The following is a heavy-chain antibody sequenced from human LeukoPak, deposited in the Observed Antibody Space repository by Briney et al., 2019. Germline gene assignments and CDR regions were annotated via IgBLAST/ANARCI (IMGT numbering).Heavy chain of an antibody. D-gene: IGHD1-1*01. V-gene: IGHV3-13*01. CDR3: VLGAYWNDDKNAFHV. CDR1: GLTFSSYD. CDR2: IGATGDT. Sequence: GGSLRLSCAAFGLTFSSYDMHWIRQFPGKGLEWVSTIGATGDTYYIDSVKDRFTISRENAKKSVFLQLSSLNAEDTAVYFCVLGAYWNDDKNAFHVWGPGTMATVS. J-gene: IGHJ3*01.